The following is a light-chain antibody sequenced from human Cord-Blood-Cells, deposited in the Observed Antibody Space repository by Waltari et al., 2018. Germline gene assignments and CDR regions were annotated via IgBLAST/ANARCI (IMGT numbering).Light chain of an antibody. CDR1: SVRSSY. Sequence: SSALTQDPAVSVPLGQTVRITCQGDSVRSSYASWYQQKPGQAPVLVIYGKNNRPSGIPDRFSGSSSGNTASLTITGAQAEDEADYYCNSRDSSGNHVVFGGGTKLTVL. CDR2: GKN. CDR3: NSRDSSGNHVV. J-gene: IGLJ2*01. V-gene: IGLV3-19*01.